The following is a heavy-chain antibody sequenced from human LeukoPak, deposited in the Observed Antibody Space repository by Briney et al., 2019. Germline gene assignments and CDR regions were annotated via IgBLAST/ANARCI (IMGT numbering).Heavy chain of an antibody. CDR1: GFTFSSYG. V-gene: IGHV3-33*01. Sequence: GGSLRLSCAASGFTFSSYGMHWVRQAPGKGLEGVAVIWYDGSNKYYADSVKGRFTISRDNSKNTLYLQMNSLRAEDTAVYYCARGESYYDSSGYSSFDYWGQGTLVTVSS. D-gene: IGHD3-22*01. CDR2: IWYDGSNK. J-gene: IGHJ4*02. CDR3: ARGESYYDSSGYSSFDY.